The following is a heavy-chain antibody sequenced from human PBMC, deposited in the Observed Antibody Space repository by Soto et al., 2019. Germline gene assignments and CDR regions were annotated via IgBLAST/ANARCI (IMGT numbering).Heavy chain of an antibody. CDR1: GGPISSRTYS. V-gene: IGHV4-30-2*01. D-gene: IGHD2-2*01. CDR3: ARVPDR. J-gene: IGHJ5*02. Sequence: SETLSLTCAVSGGPISSRTYSWGWIRQPPGKSLEWIGYIYHSGNTYYNPSLKSRVTISVDRSKNQFSLKLSSVTAADTAVYYYARVPDRWGQGTLVTVSS. CDR2: IYHSGNT.